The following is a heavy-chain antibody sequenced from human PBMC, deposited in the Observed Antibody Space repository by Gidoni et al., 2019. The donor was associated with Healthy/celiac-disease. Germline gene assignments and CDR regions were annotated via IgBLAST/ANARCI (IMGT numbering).Heavy chain of an antibody. CDR2: IAYDGNNK. Sequence: QVQLVESGGGVVQPGWSLRLSCAASGFTFSSYGMHWVRQAPGKGLEWVAVIAYDGNNKYYADTVKGRFTISRDNSKNTLYLQMNSLRAEDTAVYYCAKDLRKVTTCRYYYYDMDVWGKGTTVTVSS. V-gene: IGHV3-30*18. D-gene: IGHD4-4*01. CDR3: AKDLRKVTTCRYYYYDMDV. CDR1: GFTFSSYG. J-gene: IGHJ6*04.